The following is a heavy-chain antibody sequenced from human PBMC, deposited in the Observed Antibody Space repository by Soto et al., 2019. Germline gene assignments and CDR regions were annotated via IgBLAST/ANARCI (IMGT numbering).Heavy chain of an antibody. V-gene: IGHV4-30-4*01. D-gene: IGHD3-22*01. CDR1: GGSISSGDYY. Sequence: SETLSLTCTVSGGSISSGDYYWSWIRQPPGKGLEWIGYIYYSGSTYYNPSLKSRVTISVDTSKNQFSLKLSSVTAADTAVYYCARLGGDLNDYYDSSGYYPLFDYWGQGTLVTVSS. CDR3: ARLGGDLNDYYDSSGYYPLFDY. CDR2: IYYSGST. J-gene: IGHJ4*02.